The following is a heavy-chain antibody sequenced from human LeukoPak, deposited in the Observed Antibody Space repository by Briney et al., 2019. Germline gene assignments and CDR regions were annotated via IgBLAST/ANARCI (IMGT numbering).Heavy chain of an antibody. CDR1: GGSFSGYY. CDR2: INHSGST. J-gene: IGHJ4*02. CDR3: ARGHLLLWFAVEGFDY. Sequence: SETLSLTCAVYGGSFSGYYWSWIRQPPGKGLEWIGEINHSGSTNYNPSLKSRVTISVDTSKNQFSLKLSSVTAADTAVYYCARGHLLLWFAVEGFDYWGQGTLVTVSS. D-gene: IGHD3-10*01. V-gene: IGHV4-34*01.